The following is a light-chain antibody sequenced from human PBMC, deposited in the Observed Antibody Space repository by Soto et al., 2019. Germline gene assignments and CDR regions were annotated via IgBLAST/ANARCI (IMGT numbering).Light chain of an antibody. Sequence: DIQMTQSPSSLSASVGDRVTITCRASQSISSYLNWYQQKPGKAPKLLIYAASSLQSGVPSRFSGSGSGTVFPPTFTCLQPKIFASYSGQQIYSPPNILARGTKLKIK. CDR3: QQIYSPPNI. V-gene: IGKV1-39*01. J-gene: IGKJ2*01. CDR1: QSISSY. CDR2: AAS.